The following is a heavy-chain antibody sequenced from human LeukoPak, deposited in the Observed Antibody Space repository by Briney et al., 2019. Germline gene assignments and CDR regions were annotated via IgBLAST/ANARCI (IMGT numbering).Heavy chain of an antibody. D-gene: IGHD5-12*01. CDR2: IKQDGSEK. V-gene: IGHV3-7*01. Sequence: PGGSLRLSCAASGSTFSSYAMSWVRQAPGKGLEWVANIKQDGSEKYYMDSVKGRFTISRDNAKNSLYLQMNSLRAEDTAVYYCASLVATMTWGQGTLVTVSS. J-gene: IGHJ4*02. CDR3: ASLVATMT. CDR1: GSTFSSYA.